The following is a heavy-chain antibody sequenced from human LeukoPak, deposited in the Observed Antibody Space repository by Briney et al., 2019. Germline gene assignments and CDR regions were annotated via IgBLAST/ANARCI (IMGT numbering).Heavy chain of an antibody. CDR1: GFTFSSYW. CDR3: ASERRLQPNWFDP. Sequence: PGGSLRLSCAASGFTFSSYWMSWVRQAPGKGLEWVANIKQDGSEKYYVDSVKGRFTISRDNAKNSLYLQMNSLRAEDTAVYYCASERRLQPNWFDPWGEGTLVTVSS. CDR2: IKQDGSEK. D-gene: IGHD5-24*01. V-gene: IGHV3-7*01. J-gene: IGHJ5*02.